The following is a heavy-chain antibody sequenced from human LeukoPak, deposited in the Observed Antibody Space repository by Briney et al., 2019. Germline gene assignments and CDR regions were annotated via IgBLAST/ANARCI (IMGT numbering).Heavy chain of an antibody. CDR3: AKCDPPGSFDY. V-gene: IGHV3-30*02. Sequence: PGGSLRLSCAASGFTFSSYGMHWVRQAPGKGLEWVAFIRYDGSNKYYADSVKGRFTISRDNSKNTLYLQMNSLRAEDTAVYYCAKCDPPGSFDYWGQGTLVTVSA. J-gene: IGHJ4*02. CDR2: IRYDGSNK. CDR1: GFTFSSYG. D-gene: IGHD2-21*02.